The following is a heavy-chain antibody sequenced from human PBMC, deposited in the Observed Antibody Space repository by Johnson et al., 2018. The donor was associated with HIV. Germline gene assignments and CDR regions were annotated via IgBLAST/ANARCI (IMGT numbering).Heavy chain of an antibody. D-gene: IGHD6-13*01. Sequence: QVQLLESGGGVVQPGRSLRLSCAASRFTFSSYGMHWVRQAPGKGLEWVSTISGPGGTTYYADAVKGRFTISRDNSKNTLYLQMNSLRADDTAVYYCARVPSRSSWYTAFDIWGQGTMVTVSS. J-gene: IGHJ3*02. V-gene: IGHV3-NL1*01. CDR1: RFTFSSYG. CDR2: ISGPGGTT. CDR3: ARVPSRSSWYTAFDI.